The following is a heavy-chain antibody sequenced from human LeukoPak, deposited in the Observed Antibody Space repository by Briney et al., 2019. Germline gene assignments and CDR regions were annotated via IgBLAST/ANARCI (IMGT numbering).Heavy chain of an antibody. CDR2: IKQDGSEK. Sequence: GGSLRLSCAASGFTFSSYWMSWVRQAPGKGLEWVANIKQDGSEKYYVDSVKGRFTISRDNAKNSLYLQMNSLRAEDTAVYYCARESRYCSGGSCSHFDYWGQGTLVTVSS. CDR1: GFTFSSYW. J-gene: IGHJ4*02. D-gene: IGHD2-15*01. CDR3: ARESRYCSGGSCSHFDY. V-gene: IGHV3-7*01.